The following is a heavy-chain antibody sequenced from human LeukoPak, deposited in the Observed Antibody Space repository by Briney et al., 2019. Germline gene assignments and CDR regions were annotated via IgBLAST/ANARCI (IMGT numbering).Heavy chain of an antibody. CDR2: ISYDGNNE. J-gene: IGHJ4*02. V-gene: IGHV3-30*12. CDR1: GFTFSSYG. Sequence: GGSLRLSCAASGFTFSSYGMHWVRQAPGKGLEWVAVISYDGNNEYYADSVRGQFTISRDNAKNSLYLQMNSLRAEDTAVYYCVRDPEALDFWGQGTQVTVSS. CDR3: VRDPEALDF.